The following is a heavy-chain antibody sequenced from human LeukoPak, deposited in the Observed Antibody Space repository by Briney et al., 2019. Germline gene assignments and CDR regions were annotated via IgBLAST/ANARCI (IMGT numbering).Heavy chain of an antibody. CDR2: ISAYNGNA. V-gene: IGHV1-18*01. CDR3: ARAGDYFDWLGYYYYYGMDV. Sequence: ASVKVSCKASGYTFTGYGISWVRQAPGQGLEWMGWISAYNGNANYTQKLQGRVTMTTDTSTSTAYMELRSLRSDDTAVYYCARAGDYFDWLGYYYYYGMDVWGQGTTVTVSS. J-gene: IGHJ6*02. D-gene: IGHD3-9*01. CDR1: GYTFTGYG.